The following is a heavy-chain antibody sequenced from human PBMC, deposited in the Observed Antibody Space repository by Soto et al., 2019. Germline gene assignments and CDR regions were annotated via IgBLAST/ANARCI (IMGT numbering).Heavy chain of an antibody. D-gene: IGHD6-13*01. Sequence: WASVKVSCKASGYTFTSYGISWVRQAPGQGLEWMGWISAYNGNTNYAQKLQGRVTMTTDTSTSTAYMELRSLRSDDTAVYYCARELAYSSSSGGMDVWGQGTTVTVSS. CDR1: GYTFTSYG. V-gene: IGHV1-18*04. J-gene: IGHJ6*02. CDR3: ARELAYSSSSGGMDV. CDR2: ISAYNGNT.